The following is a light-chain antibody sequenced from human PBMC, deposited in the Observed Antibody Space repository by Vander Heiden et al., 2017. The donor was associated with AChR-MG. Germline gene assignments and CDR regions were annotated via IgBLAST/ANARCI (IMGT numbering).Light chain of an antibody. Sequence: QSVLTQPPSLSGTPPARVTISCSGSSSNIGKNTANWYQQLPGTAPRLLIYRGRQRPAGVPDRFSGSESGTSASLAINGLQSEDEADYYCSAWDDSLNAWVFGGGTKVTVL. CDR1: SSNIGKNT. J-gene: IGLJ3*02. CDR3: SAWDDSLNAWV. V-gene: IGLV1-44*01. CDR2: RGR.